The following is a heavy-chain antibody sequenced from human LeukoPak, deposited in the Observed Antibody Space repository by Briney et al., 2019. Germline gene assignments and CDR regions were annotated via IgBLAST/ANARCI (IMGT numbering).Heavy chain of an antibody. J-gene: IGHJ4*02. D-gene: IGHD3-22*01. Sequence: PSETLSLTCTVSGGSISSGGYYWSWIRQHPGKGLEWIGYIYYSGSTCYNPSLKSRVTISVDTPKNQFSLKLSSVTAADTAVYYCARVPRNYYDSSGYVDYWGQGTLVTVSS. CDR2: IYYSGST. CDR3: ARVPRNYYDSSGYVDY. V-gene: IGHV4-31*03. CDR1: GGSISSGGYY.